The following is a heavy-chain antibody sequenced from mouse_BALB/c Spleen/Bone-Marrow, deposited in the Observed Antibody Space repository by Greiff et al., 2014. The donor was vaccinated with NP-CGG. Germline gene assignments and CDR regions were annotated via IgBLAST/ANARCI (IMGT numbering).Heavy chain of an antibody. CDR3: TRYGIYCGDDVPMDY. Sequence: QVQLQQSGAELVRPGASVTLSCKASGYKSTDYEMHWVKQTPVHGLEWIGSIDPETGGTAYNQNFKGKATLTADRSSTTAYMELRGLTSEDSAVYYCTRYGIYCGDDVPMDYWGQGTSVTVSS. CDR1: GYKSTDYE. D-gene: IGHD2-2*01. V-gene: IGHV1-15*01. J-gene: IGHJ4*01. CDR2: IDPETGGT.